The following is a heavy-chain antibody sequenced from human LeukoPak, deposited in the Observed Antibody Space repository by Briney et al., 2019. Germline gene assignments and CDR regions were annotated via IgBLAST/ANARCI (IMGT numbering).Heavy chain of an antibody. CDR3: AKPTRGGGGSFLIEQ. D-gene: IGHD1-26*01. CDR1: GFTFSNYG. CDR2: IWNDGTYD. J-gene: IGHJ4*02. V-gene: IGHV3-33*06. Sequence: GGSLRLSCAASGFTFSNYGMHWVRQTPDKGLEWVAIIWNDGTYDYYADSVKGRFTISRDNSKNMLYLQMNSLRAEDTAVYYCAKPTRGGGGSFLIEQWGPGTLVTVSS.